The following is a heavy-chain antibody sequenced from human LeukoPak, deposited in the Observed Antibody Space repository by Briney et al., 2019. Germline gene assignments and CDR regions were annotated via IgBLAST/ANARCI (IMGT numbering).Heavy chain of an antibody. CDR2: IYYSGST. V-gene: IGHV4-31*03. Sequence: SETLSLTCTVSGGSISSGGYYWSWIRQHPGKGLEWIGYIYYSGSTYYNPSLKSRVTISVDTSKNQFSLKLSSVTAADTAVYYCARWGSNLNTYYYDSSGPNWFDPWGQGTLVTVPS. CDR3: ARWGSNLNTYYYDSSGPNWFDP. J-gene: IGHJ5*02. D-gene: IGHD3-22*01. CDR1: GGSISSGGYY.